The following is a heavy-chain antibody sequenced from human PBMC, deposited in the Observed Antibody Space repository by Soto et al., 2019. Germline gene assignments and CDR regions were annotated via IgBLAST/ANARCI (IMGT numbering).Heavy chain of an antibody. CDR3: ARAMAKGWHYYYGMDV. D-gene: IGHD3-10*01. CDR2: ISYDGSNK. V-gene: IGHV3-30-3*01. Sequence: QVQLVESGGGVVQPGRSLRLSCAASGFTFSSYAMHWVHQAPGKGLEWVAVISYDGSNKYYADSVKGRFTISRDNSKNTLYLQMNSLRAEDTAVYYCARAMAKGWHYYYGMDVWGQGTTVTVSS. CDR1: GFTFSSYA. J-gene: IGHJ6*02.